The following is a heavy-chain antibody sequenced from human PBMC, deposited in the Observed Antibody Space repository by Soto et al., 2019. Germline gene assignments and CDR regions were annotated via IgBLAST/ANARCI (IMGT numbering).Heavy chain of an antibody. CDR2: IYYSGST. CDR3: ARHRTDYDFWSGYYTDPYYYYGMDV. D-gene: IGHD3-3*01. V-gene: IGHV4-39*01. Sequence: SETLSLTCTVSGGSISSSSYYWVLIRQPPGKGLEWIGSIYYSGSTYYNPSLKSRVTISVDTSKNQFSLKLSSVTAADTAVYYCARHRTDYDFWSGYYTDPYYYYGMDVWGQGTTVTVSS. J-gene: IGHJ6*02. CDR1: GGSISSSSYY.